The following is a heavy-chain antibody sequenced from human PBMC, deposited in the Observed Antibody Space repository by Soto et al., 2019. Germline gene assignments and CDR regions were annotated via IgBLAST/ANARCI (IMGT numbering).Heavy chain of an antibody. J-gene: IGHJ6*03. CDR3: ARDESYSCGSEVRRTRHPGYYYMDV. Sequence: PAGSLGLSCAASGFTFCSYAMHWVRQAPGKGLEYVSAISSNGGSTYYANSVKGRFTISRDNSKNTLYLQMGSLRAEDMAVYYCARDESYSCGSEVRRTRHPGYYYMDVWGKGTTLTVSS. CDR1: GFTFCSYA. D-gene: IGHD6-19*01. CDR2: ISSNGGST. V-gene: IGHV3-64*01.